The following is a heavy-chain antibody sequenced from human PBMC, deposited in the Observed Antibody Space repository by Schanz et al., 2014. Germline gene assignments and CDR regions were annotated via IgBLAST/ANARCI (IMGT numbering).Heavy chain of an antibody. CDR2: IFPIAGIT. V-gene: IGHV1-69*08. J-gene: IGHJ5*01. D-gene: IGHD3-22*01. Sequence: QVHLVQSGAEVKKPGASVKVSCKASGGTFSSDTFSWVRQAPGQGLEWMGRIFPIAGITNYAQRLQGRVTITADKSSDTAYMELGSLRSEDTAGYYCAREAALYDSGGFDPWGQGTLVTVSS. CDR3: AREAALYDSGGFDP. CDR1: GGTFSSDT.